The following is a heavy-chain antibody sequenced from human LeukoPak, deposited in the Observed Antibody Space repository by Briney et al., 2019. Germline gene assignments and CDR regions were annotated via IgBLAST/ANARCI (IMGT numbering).Heavy chain of an antibody. CDR2: INPSGGST. J-gene: IGHJ6*02. Sequence: ASVKVSCKASGYTFTSYYMHWVRQAPGQGLEWMGIINPSGGSTSYAQKFQGRVTTTRDTSTSTVYMELSSLRSEDTAVYYCARSFRLYGDYEFYYYGMDVWGQGTTVTVSS. CDR1: GYTFTSYY. D-gene: IGHD4-17*01. CDR3: ARSFRLYGDYEFYYYGMDV. V-gene: IGHV1-46*01.